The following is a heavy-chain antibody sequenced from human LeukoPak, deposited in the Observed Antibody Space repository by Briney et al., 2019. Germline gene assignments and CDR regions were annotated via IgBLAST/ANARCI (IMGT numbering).Heavy chain of an antibody. J-gene: IGHJ4*02. CDR1: GFSFSDYT. CDR3: AKSGYNRFDY. D-gene: IGHD5-24*01. Sequence: GGSLRLSCAASGFSFSDYTMNWVRQAPGKGLEWVSSISSSGDFIHYADSLKGRFTISRDNSKNTLYLQMNSLIAEDTAVYYCAKSGYNRFDYWGQGTRVTVSS. CDR2: ISSSGDFI. V-gene: IGHV3-21*04.